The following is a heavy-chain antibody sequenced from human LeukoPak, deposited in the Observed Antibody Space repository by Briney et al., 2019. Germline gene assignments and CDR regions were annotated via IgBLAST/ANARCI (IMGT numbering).Heavy chain of an antibody. CDR3: ARGPPTVTTIAVATTRD. V-gene: IGHV1-69*13. J-gene: IGHJ4*02. CDR2: IIPIFGTS. D-gene: IGHD6-19*01. CDR1: GYTFTSYY. Sequence: ASVKVSCKASGYTFTSYYMHWVRQAPGQGLEWMGGIIPIFGTSNYAQKFQGRVTITADESTSTAYMELRSLRSEDTAVYYCARGPPTVTTIAVATTRDWGQGTLVTVSS.